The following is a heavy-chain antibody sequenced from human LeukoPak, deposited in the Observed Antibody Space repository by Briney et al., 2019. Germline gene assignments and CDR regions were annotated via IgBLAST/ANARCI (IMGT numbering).Heavy chain of an antibody. CDR2: VHKSGST. J-gene: IGHJ4*02. D-gene: IGHD1-26*01. Sequence: PSETLSLTCAVSTDSITSNWWSWVRQPPGKGLEWIGEVHKSGSTNYYPSLQSRVTISIDKSKNQIALELTSVAAADTAVYYCAKEIVGAPTPGAYWGQGILVTVSS. CDR3: AKEIVGAPTPGAY. V-gene: IGHV4-4*02. CDR1: TDSITSNW.